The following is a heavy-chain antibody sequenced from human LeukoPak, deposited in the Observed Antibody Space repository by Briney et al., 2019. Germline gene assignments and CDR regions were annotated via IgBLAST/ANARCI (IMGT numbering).Heavy chain of an antibody. Sequence: SETLSLICSVSGDSISSDYWTWIRQPPGKGLEWIGYIYYTGSTNYNPSLKSRVTISVDTSKNQFSLKLSSVTAADTAVYYCARGSLTYYDSSGYYYRAFDIWGQGTMVTVSS. CDR2: IYYTGST. J-gene: IGHJ3*02. V-gene: IGHV4-59*12. CDR3: ARGSLTYYDSSGYYYRAFDI. CDR1: GDSISSDY. D-gene: IGHD3-22*01.